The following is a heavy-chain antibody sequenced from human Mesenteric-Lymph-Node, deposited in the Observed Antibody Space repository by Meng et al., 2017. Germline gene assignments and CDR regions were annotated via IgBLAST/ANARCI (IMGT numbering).Heavy chain of an antibody. V-gene: IGHV3-7*03. J-gene: IGHJ3*02. Sequence: GESLKISCAASGFTFKNHWLSWVRQAPGRGLEWVANINLDGSEKYYVDSVKGRFTISRDNAKNSLYLQMNSLRAEDTALYYCAKALGWGGTDTFDIWGQGTMVTVSS. CDR1: GFTFKNHW. CDR3: AKALGWGGTDTFDI. CDR2: INLDGSEK. D-gene: IGHD3-16*01.